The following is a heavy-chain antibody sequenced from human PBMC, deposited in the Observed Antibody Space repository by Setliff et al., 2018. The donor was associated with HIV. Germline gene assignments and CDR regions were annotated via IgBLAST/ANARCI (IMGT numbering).Heavy chain of an antibody. Sequence: RASVKVSCKASGYTFTGYYMHWVRQAPGQGLEWMGRIDPNSGGTNYAQKFQGRVTMTRDTSISTAYMELSRLRSDDTAVYYCARTLLRDTAMASGPDYWGQGTLVTVSS. CDR1: GYTFTGYY. CDR2: IDPNSGGT. V-gene: IGHV1-2*06. D-gene: IGHD5-18*01. J-gene: IGHJ4*02. CDR3: ARTLLRDTAMASGPDY.